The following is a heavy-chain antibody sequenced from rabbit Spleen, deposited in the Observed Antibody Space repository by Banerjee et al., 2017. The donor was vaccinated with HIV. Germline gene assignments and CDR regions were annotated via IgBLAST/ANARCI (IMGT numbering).Heavy chain of an antibody. D-gene: IGHD7-1*01. J-gene: IGHJ6*01. CDR1: GFSFISIYW. CDR3: ARFYAGYGDLGFAAM. Sequence: QSLEESVGDLVNPGASLTLTCTASGFSFISIYWICWVRQAPGKGLEWIACIYIVDGDTYSASWAKGRFTISKTSSTTVTLQMTSLTVADTATYFCARFYAGYGDLGFAAMWGPGTLVTVS. CDR2: IYIVDGDT. V-gene: IGHV1S40*01.